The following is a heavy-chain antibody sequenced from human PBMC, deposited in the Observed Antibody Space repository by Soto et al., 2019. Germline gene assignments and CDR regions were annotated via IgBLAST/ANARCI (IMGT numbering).Heavy chain of an antibody. CDR1: GFTFSSYS. CDR2: ISSSSSYI. Sequence: GGSLRLSCAASGFTFSSYSMNWVRQAPGKGLEWVSSISSSSSYIYYADSVKGRFTISRDNAKNSLYLQMNSLRAEDTAVYYGARDAMGYCSGGSGYSSAFDIWGQGTMVTVSS. D-gene: IGHD2-15*01. V-gene: IGHV3-21*01. CDR3: ARDAMGYCSGGSGYSSAFDI. J-gene: IGHJ3*02.